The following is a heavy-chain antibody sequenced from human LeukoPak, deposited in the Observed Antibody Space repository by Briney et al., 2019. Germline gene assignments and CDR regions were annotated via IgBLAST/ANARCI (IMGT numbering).Heavy chain of an antibody. CDR3: AKGKRRQTADDAFDI. CDR1: GFTFSSYA. J-gene: IGHJ3*02. CDR2: ISGSGGST. Sequence: KPGGSLRLSCAASGFTFSSYAMSWVRQAPGKGLEWVSGISGSGGSTYYADSAKGRFTISRDNSKNTLYLEMDSLRAEDTAVYYCAKGKRRQTADDAFDIWGQGTLVTVSS. V-gene: IGHV3-23*01.